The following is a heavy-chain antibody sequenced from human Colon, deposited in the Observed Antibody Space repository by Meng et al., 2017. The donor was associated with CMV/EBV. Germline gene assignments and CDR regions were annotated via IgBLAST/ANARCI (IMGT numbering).Heavy chain of an antibody. Sequence: GESLKISCAASGFTFSDYYMSWIRQAPGKGLEWVSYISSSGSTIYYADSVKGRFTISRDNAKNPLYLQMNSLRAEDTAVYYCARRFSGSPAVGLGAFDIWGQGTMVTVSS. CDR2: ISSSGSTI. V-gene: IGHV3-11*01. CDR3: ARRFSGSPAVGLGAFDI. J-gene: IGHJ3*02. CDR1: GFTFSDYY. D-gene: IGHD1-26*01.